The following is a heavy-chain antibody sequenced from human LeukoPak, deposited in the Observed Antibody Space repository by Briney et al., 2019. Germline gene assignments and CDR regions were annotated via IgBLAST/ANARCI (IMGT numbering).Heavy chain of an antibody. CDR1: GFTFSSYW. CDR3: ARDRSSSWSQWGYYYYYMDV. V-gene: IGHV3-7*01. Sequence: GGSLRLSCAASGFTFSSYWMSWVRQAPGKGLEWVANIKQDGSEKYYVDSVKGRFTISRDNAKNSLYLQMNSLRAEDTAVYYCARDRSSSWSQWGYYYYYMDVWGKGTTVTVSS. J-gene: IGHJ6*03. CDR2: IKQDGSEK. D-gene: IGHD6-13*01.